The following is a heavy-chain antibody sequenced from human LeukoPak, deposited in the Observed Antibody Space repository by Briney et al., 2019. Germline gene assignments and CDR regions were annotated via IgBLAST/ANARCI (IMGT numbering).Heavy chain of an antibody. Sequence: GGSLRLSCAASGFTLSSYWMHWVRQAPGKGLVWVSRINSDGSSTSYADSVKGRFTISRDNAKNTLYLQMNSLRAEDTAVYYCARDDGNYYYYMDVWGKGTTVTVSS. D-gene: IGHD4-17*01. CDR3: ARDDGNYYYYMDV. V-gene: IGHV3-74*01. CDR2: INSDGSST. CDR1: GFTLSSYW. J-gene: IGHJ6*03.